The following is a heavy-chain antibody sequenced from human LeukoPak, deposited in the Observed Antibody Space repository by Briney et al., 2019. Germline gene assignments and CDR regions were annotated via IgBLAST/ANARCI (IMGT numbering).Heavy chain of an antibody. V-gene: IGHV1-18*01. CDR3: ARINSGYDTTYFDY. J-gene: IGHJ4*02. D-gene: IGHD5-12*01. Sequence: ASVKVSCKASGYTFTSYGISWVRQAPGQGLEWMGWISAYNGNTNYAQKLQGRVTMTTDTPTSTAYMELRSLRSDDTAVYYCARINSGYDTTYFDYWGQGTLVTVSS. CDR1: GYTFTSYG. CDR2: ISAYNGNT.